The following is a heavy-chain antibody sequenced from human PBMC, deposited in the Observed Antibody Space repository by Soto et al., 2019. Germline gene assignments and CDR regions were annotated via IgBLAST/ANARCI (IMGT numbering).Heavy chain of an antibody. CDR2: ISTNSGHT. CDR3: AREEYRQLDH. V-gene: IGHV1-18*04. D-gene: IGHD3-16*02. Sequence: QVQLVQSGAEVKKPGASVKVSCKASGYTFTNYGISWARQAPGQGLEWMGWISTNSGHTDYAQNLRGRVTMTTDTSTTTAYMELRSLRSDDTAVYYCAREEYRQLDHWGQGTLVTVSS. CDR1: GYTFTNYG. J-gene: IGHJ5*02.